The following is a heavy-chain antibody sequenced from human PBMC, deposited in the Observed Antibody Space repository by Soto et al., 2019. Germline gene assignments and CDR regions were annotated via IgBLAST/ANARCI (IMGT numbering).Heavy chain of an antibody. CDR1: GFTFSSYD. V-gene: IGHV3-48*03. J-gene: IGHJ4*02. CDR3: ASLIGPRRLLGWLLF. D-gene: IGHD3-3*01. Sequence: EVQLVESGGGLVQPGGSLRLSCAASGFTFSSYDMNWVRQAPGKGLEWISYISRSGTTIYYADSVKGRFTISRDNAKNSLYLQMDSPRAEDSAVYYCASLIGPRRLLGWLLFWGQGTRVTVSS. CDR2: ISRSGTTI.